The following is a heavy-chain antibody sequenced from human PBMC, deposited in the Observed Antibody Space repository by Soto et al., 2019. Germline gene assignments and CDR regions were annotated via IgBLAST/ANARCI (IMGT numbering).Heavy chain of an antibody. CDR3: ARDPYTISPYYYGMDV. Sequence: ASVKVSCKASGYTFTSYYMHWVRQAPGQGLQWMGIINPSGGSTSYAQKFQGRVTMTRDTSTSTVYMELSSLRSEDTAVYYCARDPYTISPYYYGMDVWGQGTTVTVSS. CDR1: GYTFTSYY. V-gene: IGHV1-46*01. CDR2: INPSGGST. D-gene: IGHD2-2*02. J-gene: IGHJ6*02.